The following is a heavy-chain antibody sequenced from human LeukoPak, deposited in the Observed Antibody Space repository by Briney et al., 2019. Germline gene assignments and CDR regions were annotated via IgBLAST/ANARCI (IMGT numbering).Heavy chain of an antibody. J-gene: IGHJ4*02. V-gene: IGHV1-18*01. Sequence: GASVKVSCKASGYTFTSYGISWVRQAPGQGLEWMGWISAYNGNTNYAQKLQGRVTMTTDTSTSTAYMELRSLRSDDTAVYYCARDFYYYGSGSYLFDYWGQGTLVTASS. CDR2: ISAYNGNT. CDR1: GYTFTSYG. CDR3: ARDFYYYGSGSYLFDY. D-gene: IGHD3-10*01.